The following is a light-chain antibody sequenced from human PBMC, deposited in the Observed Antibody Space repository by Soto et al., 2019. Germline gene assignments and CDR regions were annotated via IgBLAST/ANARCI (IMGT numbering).Light chain of an antibody. V-gene: IGLV2-14*01. CDR1: SSAVGGYNS. CDR2: DVS. CDR3: SSWTSSSSYV. Sequence: QSVLTQPASLSGSPGQSIAISCTGTSSAVGGYNSVSWYQQYPGKAPKLMIHDVSNRPSGVSDRFSGSKSGNTASLTISGLQAEDEADYYCSSWTSSSSYVFGSGTKVTVL. J-gene: IGLJ1*01.